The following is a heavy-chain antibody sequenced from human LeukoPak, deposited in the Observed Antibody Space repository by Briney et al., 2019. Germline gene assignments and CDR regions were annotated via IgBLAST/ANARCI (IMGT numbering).Heavy chain of an antibody. D-gene: IGHD3-10*01. CDR2: ISAYNGNT. CDR3: ARCRYYYGSGGHLDYYYYYMDV. CDR1: GYTFTSYG. V-gene: IGHV1-18*01. J-gene: IGHJ6*03. Sequence: ASVKVSCKASGYTFTSYGISWVRQASGQGLELMVCISAYNGNTNYAQKLQGRVTMTTDTSTSTAYMELSSLRSEDTAVYYCARCRYYYGSGGHLDYYYYYMDVWGKGTTVTISS.